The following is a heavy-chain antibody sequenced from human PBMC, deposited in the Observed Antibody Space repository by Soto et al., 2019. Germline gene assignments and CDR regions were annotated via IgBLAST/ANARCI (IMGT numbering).Heavy chain of an antibody. CDR1: GGSVSSGSYY. D-gene: IGHD6-13*01. CDR3: ARVVAAAGWAREVYVDN. Sequence: PSETLSLTCTVSGGSVSSGSYYWSWIRQPPGKGLEWIGYIYYSGSTNYNPSLKSRVTISVDTSKNQFSLKLSSVTAADTAVYYCARVVAAAGWAREVYVDNWGRGSLVTV. V-gene: IGHV4-61*01. CDR2: IYYSGST. J-gene: IGHJ4*01.